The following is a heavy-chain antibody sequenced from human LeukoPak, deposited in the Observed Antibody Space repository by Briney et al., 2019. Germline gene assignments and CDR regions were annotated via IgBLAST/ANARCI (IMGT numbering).Heavy chain of an antibody. D-gene: IGHD3-3*01. J-gene: IGHJ5*02. CDR1: GGSFSGYS. Sequence: SETLSLTCAVYGGSFSGYSWSWIRQPPGKGLEWIGEINHSGSTEYNPSLKNRVTISVDTSKNQFSLKLSSVTAADTAVYYCASSTIFGVVANWFDPWGQGTLVTVSS. CDR3: ASSTIFGVVANWFDP. V-gene: IGHV4-34*01. CDR2: INHSGST.